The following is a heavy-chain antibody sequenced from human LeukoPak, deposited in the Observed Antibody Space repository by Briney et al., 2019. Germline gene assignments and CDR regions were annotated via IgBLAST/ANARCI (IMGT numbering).Heavy chain of an antibody. CDR3: ARRLSGNHYVADY. CDR1: GFTFSTYA. D-gene: IGHD1-14*01. J-gene: IGHJ4*02. V-gene: IGHV3-23*01. CDR2: ISGDGLTA. Sequence: QAGGSLRLSCVASGFTFSTYAMNWVRHTPAKGFEWVAGISGDGLTADYADFVEGRFIISRDNSKDMMFLQMSILRADDTAVYYCARRLSGNHYVADYWGQGTLVTVSS.